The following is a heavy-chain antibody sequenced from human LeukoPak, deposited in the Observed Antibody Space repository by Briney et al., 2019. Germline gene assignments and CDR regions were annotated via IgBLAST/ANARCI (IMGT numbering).Heavy chain of an antibody. V-gene: IGHV4-34*01. CDR2: INHSGST. J-gene: IGHJ4*02. CDR3: ARSYDFWSGRRLDY. D-gene: IGHD3-3*01. CDR1: GGSFSGYY. Sequence: PSETLSLTCAVYGGSFSGYYWSWIRQPPGKGLEWIGEINHSGSTNYNPSLKSRVTISVDTSKNQFSLKLSSVTAADTAVYYCARSYDFWSGRRLDYWGQGTLVTVSS.